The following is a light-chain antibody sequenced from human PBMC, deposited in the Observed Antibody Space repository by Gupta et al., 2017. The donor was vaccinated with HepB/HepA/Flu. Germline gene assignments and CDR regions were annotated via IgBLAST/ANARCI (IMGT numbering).Light chain of an antibody. CDR1: QSLVHTDGYIY. Sequence: EVVMTQSPLSLPVTLGQSASISCKSSQSLVHTDGYIYLNWFHQRPGQSPRRLIYKVSNRDSGVPDRFSGSESGTDFTLKISRVEAEYVGVYYCMQGTFWRTFGQGTKVEI. J-gene: IGKJ1*01. V-gene: IGKV2-30*02. CDR3: MQGTFWRT. CDR2: KVS.